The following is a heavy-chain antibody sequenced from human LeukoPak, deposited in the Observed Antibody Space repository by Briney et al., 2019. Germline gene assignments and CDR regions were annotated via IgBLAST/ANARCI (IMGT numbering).Heavy chain of an antibody. CDR3: ARLVWDATMADGDIDS. D-gene: IGHD5-18*01. CDR2: ISSASTYI. V-gene: IGHV3-21*01. Sequence: GESLRLSCAASGFTFSSYSMNWVRQAPGKGLEWVSSISSASTYIYYADSVKGRFTISRDNAKNSLYLQMNSLRAEDTAMYYCARLVWDATMADGDIDSWGQGTLLIVSS. J-gene: IGHJ4*02. CDR1: GFTFSSYS.